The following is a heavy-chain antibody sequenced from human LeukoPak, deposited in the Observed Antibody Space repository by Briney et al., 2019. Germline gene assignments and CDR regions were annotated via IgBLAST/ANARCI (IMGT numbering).Heavy chain of an antibody. CDR2: ISSSSSYI. V-gene: IGHV3-21*01. CDR1: GFTFSSYS. CDR3: ARDLYSSGWTGEGY. D-gene: IGHD6-19*01. Sequence: PGGSLRLSCAASGFTFSSYSMNLVRQAPGKGLEWVSSISSSSSYIYYADSVKGRFTISRDNAKNSLYLQMNSLRAEDTAVYYCARDLYSSGWTGEGYWGQGTLVTVSS. J-gene: IGHJ4*02.